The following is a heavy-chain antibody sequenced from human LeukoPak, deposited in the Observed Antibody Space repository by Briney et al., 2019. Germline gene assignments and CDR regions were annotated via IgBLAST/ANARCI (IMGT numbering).Heavy chain of an antibody. J-gene: IGHJ4*02. Sequence: GGSLRLSCAASGFTFSSYSMNWVRQAPGKGLEWVSSISSSSSYIYYADSVKGRFTISRDNAKNSLYLQMNSLRAEDTAVYYCARGGYYYDSSGAFTFDYWGQGTLVTVSS. V-gene: IGHV3-21*01. CDR2: ISSSSSYI. CDR1: GFTFSSYS. D-gene: IGHD3-22*01. CDR3: ARGGYYYDSSGAFTFDY.